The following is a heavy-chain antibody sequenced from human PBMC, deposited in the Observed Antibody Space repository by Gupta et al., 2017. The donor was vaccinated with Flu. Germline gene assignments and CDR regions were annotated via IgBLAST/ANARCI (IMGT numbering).Heavy chain of an antibody. V-gene: IGHV3-48*03. J-gene: IGHJ4*02. Sequence: ASGFMVRGQDRRWVRQAPGRGLEWISFISSRGDRYDGDTVRGRCNSSRDNTKNSLYLKXSXLRDEDXALYDWGRGHWDKWGQGTKVTVSS. CDR2: ISSRGDR. CDR3: GRGHWDK. D-gene: IGHD1-26*01. CDR1: GFMVRGQD.